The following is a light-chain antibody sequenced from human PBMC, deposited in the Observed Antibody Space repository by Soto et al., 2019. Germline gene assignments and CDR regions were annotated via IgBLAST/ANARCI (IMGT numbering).Light chain of an antibody. CDR1: SSDVGSYNL. CDR3: CSYAASSTFYV. CDR2: EGS. V-gene: IGLV2-23*01. Sequence: QSALTQPASVSGSPGQSITISCTGTSSDVGSYNLVSWYQQHPGKAPKLMIYEGSKRPSGVSNRFSGSKSGNTASLTISGLQAEDEADYDCCSYAASSTFYVFGTGTKVTVL. J-gene: IGLJ1*01.